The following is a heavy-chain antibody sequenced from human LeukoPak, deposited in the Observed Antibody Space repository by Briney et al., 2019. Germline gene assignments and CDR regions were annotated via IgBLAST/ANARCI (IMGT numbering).Heavy chain of an antibody. CDR1: GFTVSSNY. J-gene: IGHJ4*02. V-gene: IGHV3-66*01. D-gene: IGHD3-22*01. CDR2: IYSGGST. Sequence: GGSLRLSCAASGFTVSSNYMSWVRQAPGKGLEWVSVIYSGGSTYYADSVKGRFTISRDNSKNTLYLQMNSLRAEDTAVYYCARDHYDNSPFDYWGQGTLVTVSS. CDR3: ARDHYDNSPFDY.